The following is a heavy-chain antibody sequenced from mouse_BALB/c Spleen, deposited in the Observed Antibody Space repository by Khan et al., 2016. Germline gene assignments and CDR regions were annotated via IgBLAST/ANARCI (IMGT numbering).Heavy chain of an antibody. CDR2: ITYSGTT. Sequence: EVQLQESGPSLVKPSQTLSLTCSVTGVSITSGYWNWIRKFPGKRLEYMGYITYSGTTYYNPSLKSRISITRDTSKNHYYLQLNSVTTEDTATYYCTGDDGSSPFRYWGQGTTLTVSS. D-gene: IGHD1-1*01. CDR3: TGDDGSSPFRY. V-gene: IGHV3-8*02. CDR1: GVSITSGY. J-gene: IGHJ2*01.